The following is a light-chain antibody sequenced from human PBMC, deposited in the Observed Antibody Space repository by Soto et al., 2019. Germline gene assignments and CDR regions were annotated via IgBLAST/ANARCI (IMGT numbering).Light chain of an antibody. CDR1: QGISSW. J-gene: IGKJ5*01. V-gene: IGKV1D-12*01. CDR2: AAS. Sequence: DIQMTHSPSSVSVSVGDRVTITCRASQGISSWLAWYQQKPGKAPKLLIYAASSLQSGVPSRFSGSGSGTDFTLTIGGLQPDDFATYYCQQFNSYPITFGQGTRLEIK. CDR3: QQFNSYPIT.